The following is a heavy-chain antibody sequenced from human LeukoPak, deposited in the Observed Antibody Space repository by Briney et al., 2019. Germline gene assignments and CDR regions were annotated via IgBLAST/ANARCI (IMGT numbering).Heavy chain of an antibody. V-gene: IGHV3-33*01. Sequence: PGGSLRLSCAASGFTFSSYGMHWVRQAPGKGLEWVAAIWYDGSNKYYADSVKGRFTISRDNSKNTLYLQMNSLRAEDTAVYYCARESQGDYDILTGPFDYWGQGTLVTVSS. CDR3: ARESQGDYDILTGPFDY. CDR1: GFTFSSYG. D-gene: IGHD3-9*01. J-gene: IGHJ4*02. CDR2: IWYDGSNK.